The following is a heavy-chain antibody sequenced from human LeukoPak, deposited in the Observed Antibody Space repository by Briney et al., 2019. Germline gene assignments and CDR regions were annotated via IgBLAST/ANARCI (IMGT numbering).Heavy chain of an antibody. V-gene: IGHV3-21*01. Sequence: GGSLRLSCAASGFTFSSYAMSWVRQAPGKGLEWVSSISSSSSYIYYADSVKGRFTISRDNAKNPLYLQMNSLRAEDTAVYYCARDWVGYCSSTSCRFDYWGQGTLVTVSS. CDR3: ARDWVGYCSSTSCRFDY. CDR1: GFTFSSYA. CDR2: ISSSSSYI. J-gene: IGHJ4*02. D-gene: IGHD2-2*01.